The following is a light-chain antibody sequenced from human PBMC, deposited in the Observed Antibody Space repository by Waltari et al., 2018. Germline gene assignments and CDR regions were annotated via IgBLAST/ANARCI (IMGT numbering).Light chain of an antibody. CDR2: RVS. J-gene: IGKJ2*01. Sequence: DVVVTQSPLPLPVTIGQEASISCKSSQSLVHSDGNTHLNWFQQRPGQSPRRLIYRVSKRDSGVPDRFSGSGSGTDFTLKISRVEAEDVGVYYCMQGTHWPYTFGQGTKLDIK. CDR1: QSLVHSDGNTH. V-gene: IGKV2-30*02. CDR3: MQGTHWPYT.